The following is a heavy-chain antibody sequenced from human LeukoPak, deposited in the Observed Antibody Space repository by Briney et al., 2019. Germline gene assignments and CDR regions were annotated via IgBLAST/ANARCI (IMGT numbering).Heavy chain of an antibody. CDR2: IRNKVNSYIT. CDR3: ARHAADYDILTCYYSGDFLDY. V-gene: IGHV3-72*01. Sequence: PGGSLRLSCAVSGFTFSDHYMDWVRQAPGKGLEWVGRIRNKVNSYITEYAASVKGRFTISRDDSKNSLHLQMNSLKTEDTAVYYCARHAADYDILTCYYSGDFLDYWGQGTLGTVSS. J-gene: IGHJ4*02. D-gene: IGHD3-9*01. CDR1: GFTFSDHY.